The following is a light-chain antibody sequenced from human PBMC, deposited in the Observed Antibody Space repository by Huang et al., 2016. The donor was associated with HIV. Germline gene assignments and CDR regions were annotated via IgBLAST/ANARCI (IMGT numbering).Light chain of an antibody. J-gene: IGKJ3*01. V-gene: IGKV3-15*01. CDR1: QSVSSN. Sequence: EIVMTQSPATLSASPGERATLSCRASQSVSSNVAWYQQKPGQAPRLLIYGASTRATGIPARFSGSGSGTEFTLTISSLQSEDFAVYYCQQNNNWPPLFTFGPGTKVDIK. CDR2: GAS. CDR3: QQNNNWPPLFT.